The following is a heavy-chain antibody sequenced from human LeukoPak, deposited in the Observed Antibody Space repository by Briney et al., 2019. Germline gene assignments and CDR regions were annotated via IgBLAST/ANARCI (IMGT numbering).Heavy chain of an antibody. CDR2: IIGSGSST. V-gene: IGHV3-23*01. CDR1: ALSFSSHA. CDR3: AKDPHIVVVTAIPRLYYFDY. D-gene: IGHD2-21*02. Sequence: GRCLRPAWAPAALSFSSHAMSCVSQAPGEGLEWVSAIIGSGSSTNYADYVKGRFNISRDNSRNTLYLQMNSLRAEDTAVYYCAKDPHIVVVTAIPRLYYFDYWGQGTLVTVSS. J-gene: IGHJ4*02.